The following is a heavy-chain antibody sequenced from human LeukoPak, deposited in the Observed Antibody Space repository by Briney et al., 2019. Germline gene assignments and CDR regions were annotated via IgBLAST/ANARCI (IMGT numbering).Heavy chain of an antibody. V-gene: IGHV4-59*08. CDR1: GVSMRTYY. CDR3: ASQGSDSGWFYF. D-gene: IGHD6-19*01. CDR2: VSYSGST. J-gene: IGHJ4*02. Sequence: PSKTLSLTCTVSGVSMRTYYWSWIRQPPGKGLEWIGYVSYSGSTDYNPSLKSRLAISIDTSETQFSLKLTSVTAADTAIYYCASQGSDSGWFYFWGQGTLVAVSS.